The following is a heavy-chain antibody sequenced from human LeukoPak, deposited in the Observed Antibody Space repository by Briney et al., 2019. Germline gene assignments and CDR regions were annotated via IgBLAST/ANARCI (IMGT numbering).Heavy chain of an antibody. D-gene: IGHD3-22*01. CDR1: GFTFSSYA. CDR3: ARDGGVFTYYYDSSGYYFDY. Sequence: GGSLRLSCAASGFTFSSYAMHWVRQAPGKGLEWVAVISYDGSNKYYADSVKGRFTISRDNAKNSLYLQMNSLRAEDTAVYYCARDGGVFTYYYDSSGYYFDYWGQGTLVTVSS. J-gene: IGHJ4*02. V-gene: IGHV3-30-3*01. CDR2: ISYDGSNK.